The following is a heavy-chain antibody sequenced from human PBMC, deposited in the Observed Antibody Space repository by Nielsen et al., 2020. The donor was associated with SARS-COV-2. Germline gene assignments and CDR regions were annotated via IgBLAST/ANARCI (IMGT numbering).Heavy chain of an antibody. CDR3: AKDSRIAAAAKTYYYYGMDV. CDR1: GFTFSSYA. D-gene: IGHD6-13*01. Sequence: GESLKISCAASGFTFSSYAMSWVRQAPGKGLEWVSAISGSGGSTYYAGSVKGRFTISRDNSKNTLYLQMNSLRAEDTAVYYRAKDSRIAAAAKTYYYYGMDVWGQGTTVTVSS. CDR2: ISGSGGST. J-gene: IGHJ6*02. V-gene: IGHV3-23*01.